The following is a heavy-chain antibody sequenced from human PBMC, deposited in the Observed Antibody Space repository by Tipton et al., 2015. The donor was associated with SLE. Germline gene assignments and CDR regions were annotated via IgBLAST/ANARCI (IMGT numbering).Heavy chain of an antibody. D-gene: IGHD1-26*01. CDR2: INHSGST. J-gene: IGHJ4*02. V-gene: IGHV4-34*01. CDR3: AAPFSGSTGY. Sequence: TLSLTCAVYGGSFSAYYWSWIRQPPGKGLEWIGEINHSGSTNYNPSLKSRVTISVDTSKNQFSLKLSSVTAADTAVYYCAAPFSGSTGYWGQGTLVTVSS. CDR1: GGSFSAYY.